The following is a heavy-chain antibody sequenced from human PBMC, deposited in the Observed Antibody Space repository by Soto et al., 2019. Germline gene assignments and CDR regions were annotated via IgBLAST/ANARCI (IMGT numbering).Heavy chain of an antibody. CDR2: ISAYNGNT. CDR3: ASGDLGYCSSTSCRAYYYYMDV. Sequence: GASVKVSCKASGYTFTSYGISWVRQAPGQGLEWTGWISAYNGNTNYAQKLQGRVTMTTDTSTSTAYMELRSLRSDDTAVYYCASGDLGYCSSTSCRAYYYYMDVWGKGTTVTVSS. D-gene: IGHD2-2*01. CDR1: GYTFTSYG. J-gene: IGHJ6*03. V-gene: IGHV1-18*01.